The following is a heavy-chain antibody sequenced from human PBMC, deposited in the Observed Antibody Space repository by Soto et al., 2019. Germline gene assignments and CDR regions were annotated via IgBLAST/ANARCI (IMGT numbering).Heavy chain of an antibody. Sequence: QVQLQQWGAGLLKPSETLSLTCAVYGGSFGGYYWSWIRQPPGKGLEWIGEINHSGSTNYNPSLKSRVTISVDTSKNQFSLKLSSVTAADTAVYYCARRYYDSSGYLLDYWGQGTLVTVSS. V-gene: IGHV4-34*01. CDR3: ARRYYDSSGYLLDY. CDR2: INHSGST. J-gene: IGHJ4*02. CDR1: GGSFGGYY. D-gene: IGHD3-22*01.